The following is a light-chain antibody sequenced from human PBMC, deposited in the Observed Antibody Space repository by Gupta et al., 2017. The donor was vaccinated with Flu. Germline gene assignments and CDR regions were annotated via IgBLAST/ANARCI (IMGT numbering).Light chain of an antibody. CDR1: NIGSKA. CDR3: QVWDSSSDHRV. Sequence: YVLTQPPSVSVAPGQTARITCGGNNIGSKAVHWYQQKPGQAPVLVVHDDSDRPSGIPERFSGSNSGNSGSNSGNTATLTISRVEAGDEADYYCQVWDSSSDHRVFGGGTKLTVL. V-gene: IGLV3-21*02. J-gene: IGLJ3*02. CDR2: DDS.